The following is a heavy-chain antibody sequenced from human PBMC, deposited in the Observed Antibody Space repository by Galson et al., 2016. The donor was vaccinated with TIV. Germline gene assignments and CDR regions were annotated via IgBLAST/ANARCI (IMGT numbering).Heavy chain of an antibody. D-gene: IGHD2-2*01. CDR2: INPNNGDT. V-gene: IGHV1-2*02. CDR1: GYSFTDHY. CDR3: ARSFEYRTSWADTDAFDI. Sequence: SVKVSCKASGYSFTDHYLHWVRQVPGQGPEWMGWINPNNGDTKYRQKFQGTVTMTRDTSINAVYLELSRMISDDTAVYYCARSFEYRTSWADTDAFDIWGHGTMVTVTS. J-gene: IGHJ3*02.